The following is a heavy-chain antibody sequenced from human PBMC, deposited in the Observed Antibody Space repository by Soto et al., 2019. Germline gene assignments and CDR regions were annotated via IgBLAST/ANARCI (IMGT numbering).Heavy chain of an antibody. Sequence: PGGSLRLSCAASGFTFSNYAMSWVRQAPGKGLEWVSGINESGGSTYYADYVKGQFTISRDNSKNTLYLKMNSLRAEDTTIYYCANALRIAVAHDYWGQGTLVTVSS. CDR1: GFTFSNYA. J-gene: IGHJ4*02. V-gene: IGHV3-23*01. CDR3: ANALRIAVAHDY. CDR2: INESGGST. D-gene: IGHD6-19*01.